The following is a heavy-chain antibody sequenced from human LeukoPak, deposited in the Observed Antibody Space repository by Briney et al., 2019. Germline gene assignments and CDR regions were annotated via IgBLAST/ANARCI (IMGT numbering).Heavy chain of an antibody. Sequence: SETLSLTCTVSSGSISTSNYYWGWVRQPPGKALEWIGNIFYSGSTYYNPSLKSRVTISVDTSKNQFSLKLSSVTAADTAVYYCARVIGLYYYYYMDVWGKGTTVTVSS. J-gene: IGHJ6*03. V-gene: IGHV4-39*07. CDR3: ARVIGLYYYYYMDV. CDR2: IFYSGST. CDR1: SGSISTSNYY.